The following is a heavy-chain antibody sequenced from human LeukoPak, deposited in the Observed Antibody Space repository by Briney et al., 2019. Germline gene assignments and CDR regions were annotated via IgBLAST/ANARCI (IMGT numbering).Heavy chain of an antibody. Sequence: PSETLSLTCTVSDDSVSSGNYHWSWFRQPPGKGLEWIGYIYYSGNTNYNPSLKSRVTISVDTSKNQFSLKLSSVPAADTAVYYCARHGGYSYGPFDYWGQGTLVTVSS. CDR2: IYYSGNT. CDR1: DDSVSSGNYH. V-gene: IGHV4-61*01. CDR3: ARHGGYSYGPFDY. D-gene: IGHD5-18*01. J-gene: IGHJ4*02.